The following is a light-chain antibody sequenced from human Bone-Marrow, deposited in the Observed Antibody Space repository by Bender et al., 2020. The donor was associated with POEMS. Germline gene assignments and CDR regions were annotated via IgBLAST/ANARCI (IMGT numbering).Light chain of an antibody. CDR3: CAFTTSATWV. J-gene: IGLJ3*02. V-gene: IGLV2-23*01. CDR2: EDT. CDR1: NSDIGSYNL. Sequence: QSALTQPASVSASPGQPITISCSGTNSDIGSYNLVSWYQQHPGKAPKLLIYEDTKRPSGVSPRFSGSKSGSTASLTISGLQTEDEADYYCCAFTTSATWVFGGGTKLTVL.